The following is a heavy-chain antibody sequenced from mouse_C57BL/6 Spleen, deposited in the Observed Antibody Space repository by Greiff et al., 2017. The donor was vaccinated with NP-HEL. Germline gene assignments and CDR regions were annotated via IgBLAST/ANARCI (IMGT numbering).Heavy chain of an antibody. Sequence: QVQLKQSGAELARPGASVKLSCKASGYTFTSYGISWVKQRTGQGLEWIGEIYPRSGNTYYNEKFKGKATLTADKSSSTAYMELRSLTSEDSAVYFCARGDDYLYYFDYWGQGTTLTVSS. J-gene: IGHJ2*01. CDR3: ARGDDYLYYFDY. D-gene: IGHD2-4*01. CDR1: GYTFTSYG. V-gene: IGHV1-81*01. CDR2: IYPRSGNT.